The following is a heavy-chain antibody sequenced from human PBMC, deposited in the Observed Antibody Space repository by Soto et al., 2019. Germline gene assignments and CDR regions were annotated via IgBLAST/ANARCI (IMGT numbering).Heavy chain of an antibody. CDR1: GGSISSYY. CDR3: ARGSSDFWSGYTYNWFDP. D-gene: IGHD3-3*01. J-gene: IGHJ5*02. CDR2: IYYSGST. V-gene: IGHV4-59*01. Sequence: SETLSLTCTVSGGSISSYYWSWIRQPPGKGLEWIGYIYYSGSTNYNPSLKSRVTISVDTSKNQFSLKLSSVTAADTAVYYCARGSSDFWSGYTYNWFDPWGQGTLVTVSS.